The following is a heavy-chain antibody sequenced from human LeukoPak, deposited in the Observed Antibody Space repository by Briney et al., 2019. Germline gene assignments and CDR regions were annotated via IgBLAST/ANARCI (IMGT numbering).Heavy chain of an antibody. J-gene: IGHJ4*02. CDR2: IYTSGST. D-gene: IGHD6-19*01. CDR1: GGSISGYY. CDR3: ARSSAVAGTYGY. V-gene: IGHV4-4*07. Sequence: SETLSLTCTISGGSISGYYWSWIRKPAGKGLEWIGRIYTSGSTNYNPSLKSRVTMSVDTSKNQFSLKLSSVTAADTAVYYCARSSAVAGTYGYWGQGTLVTVSS.